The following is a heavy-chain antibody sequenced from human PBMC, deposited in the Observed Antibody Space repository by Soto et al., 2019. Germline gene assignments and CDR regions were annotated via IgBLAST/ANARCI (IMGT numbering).Heavy chain of an antibody. CDR2: ISWDGGKT. CDR3: RAVAGRGSFDY. Sequence: EVQLVESGGVVVQPGGSLRLSCAASGFTYDAYTMHWVRQAPGKGLEWVSLISWDGGKTYYADSVKGRFSISRDNSKNSLYLQMNSLRTEDTALYYCRAVAGRGSFDYRGQGTLVTVSS. CDR1: GFTYDAYT. J-gene: IGHJ4*02. D-gene: IGHD6-19*01. V-gene: IGHV3-43*01.